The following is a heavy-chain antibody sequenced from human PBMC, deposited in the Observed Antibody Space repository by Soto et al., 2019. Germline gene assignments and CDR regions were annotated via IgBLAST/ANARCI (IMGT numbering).Heavy chain of an antibody. CDR1: GGSISSYY. CDR3: ARRYGASFDY. V-gene: IGHV4-59*01. Sequence: QVQLQESGPGLVKPSETLSLTCTVSGGSISSYYWSWIRQPPGKGLEWIGYIYYSGSTNYNPSLXRXXXIXXDTSKNQFSLKLSSVTAADTAVYYCARRYGASFDYWGQGTLVTVSS. J-gene: IGHJ4*02. D-gene: IGHD4-17*01. CDR2: IYYSGST.